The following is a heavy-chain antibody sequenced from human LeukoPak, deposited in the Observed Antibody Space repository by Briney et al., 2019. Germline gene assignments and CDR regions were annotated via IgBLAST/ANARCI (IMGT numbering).Heavy chain of an antibody. CDR1: GGSISSGGYY. V-gene: IGHV4-30-2*01. Sequence: SQTLSLTCTVSGGSISSGGYYWSWIRQPPGKGLEWIGYIYHSGSTYYNPSLKSRVTISVDRSKNQFSLKLSSVTAADTAVYYCASLALELGTNDLDYWGQGTLVTVSS. D-gene: IGHD1-7*01. CDR2: IYHSGST. J-gene: IGHJ4*02. CDR3: ASLALELGTNDLDY.